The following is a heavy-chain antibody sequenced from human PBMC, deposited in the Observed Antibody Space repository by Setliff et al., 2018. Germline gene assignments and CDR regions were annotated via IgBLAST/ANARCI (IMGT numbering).Heavy chain of an antibody. Sequence: SETLSLTCAVYGGSLNNYQWTWIRQPPGKGLEWIGEINHRGSTNYNPSLKSRLTMSIDTSKNQLSLKLNSVTAADMAVYYCAREQWLDPPGYYYMDVWAKGTTVTVSS. D-gene: IGHD6-19*01. CDR2: INHRGST. CDR1: GGSLNNYQ. J-gene: IGHJ6*03. V-gene: IGHV4-34*01. CDR3: AREQWLDPPGYYYMDV.